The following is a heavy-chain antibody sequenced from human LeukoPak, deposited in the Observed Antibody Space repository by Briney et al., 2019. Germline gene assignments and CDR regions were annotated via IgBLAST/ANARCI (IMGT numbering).Heavy chain of an antibody. CDR1: GFTFRNYA. CDR2: IYSGGST. Sequence: GGSLRLSCAASGFTFRNYAMTWVRQAPGKGLEWVSVIYSGGSTYYADSVKGRFTISRDNSKNTLYLQMNSLRAEDTAVYYCARDVKDSSGYYYRWTGDWGQGTLVTVSS. D-gene: IGHD3-22*01. CDR3: ARDVKDSSGYYYRWTGD. J-gene: IGHJ4*02. V-gene: IGHV3-66*02.